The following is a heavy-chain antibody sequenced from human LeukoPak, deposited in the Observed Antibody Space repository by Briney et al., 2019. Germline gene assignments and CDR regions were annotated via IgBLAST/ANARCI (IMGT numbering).Heavy chain of an antibody. Sequence: PSEXLSLTCTVSGGSISSYYWSWIRQPAGKGLEWIGRIYTSGSTNYNPSLTSRVTMSVDTSKNQFSLKLSSVTAADTAVYYCARCLSYYDFWSGSFDVWGQGTMVTVSS. J-gene: IGHJ3*01. V-gene: IGHV4-4*07. CDR1: GGSISSYY. D-gene: IGHD3-3*01. CDR3: ARCLSYYDFWSGSFDV. CDR2: IYTSGST.